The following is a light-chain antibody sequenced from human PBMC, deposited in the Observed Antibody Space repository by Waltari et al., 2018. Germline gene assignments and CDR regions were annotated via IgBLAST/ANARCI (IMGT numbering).Light chain of an antibody. CDR3: QQYMNWPRT. J-gene: IGKJ1*01. CDR1: QNVYTN. Sequence: EIVLTQSLATLSVSPGERPTLSCRASQNVYTNLALYQQKPGQAPRLLIYGASTRATDIPSRFSGSGSGTEFTLTISSLESEDFAIFYCQQYMNWPRTFGQGTKVEIK. CDR2: GAS. V-gene: IGKV3-15*01.